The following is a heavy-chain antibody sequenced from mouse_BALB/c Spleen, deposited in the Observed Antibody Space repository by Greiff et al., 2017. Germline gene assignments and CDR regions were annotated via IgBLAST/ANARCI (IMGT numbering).Heavy chain of an antibody. D-gene: IGHD2-14*01. V-gene: IGHV1S81*02. CDR1: GYTFTSYY. CDR2: INPSNGGT. CDR3: TRSWYGDAMDY. J-gene: IGHJ4*01. Sequence: VHLVESGAELVKPGASVKLSCKASGYTFTSYYMYWVKQRPGQGLEWIGEINPSNGGTNFNEKFKSKATLTVDKSSSTAYMQLSSLTSEDSAVYYCTRSWYGDAMDYWGQGTSVTVSS.